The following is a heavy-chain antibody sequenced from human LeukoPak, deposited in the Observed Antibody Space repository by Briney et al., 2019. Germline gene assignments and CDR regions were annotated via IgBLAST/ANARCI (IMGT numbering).Heavy chain of an antibody. D-gene: IGHD6-19*01. CDR1: GFSFSSYE. Sequence: PGGSLRLSCAASGFSFSSYEMNWVRQAPGKGLEWVSYTDRSGNRIEYADSVEGRFTVSRDNTKNSLHLQMSSLRADDTAVYVCARDDLDSGRRFDPWGQGALVTVSS. J-gene: IGHJ5*02. CDR3: ARDDLDSGRRFDP. CDR2: TDRSGNRI. V-gene: IGHV3-48*03.